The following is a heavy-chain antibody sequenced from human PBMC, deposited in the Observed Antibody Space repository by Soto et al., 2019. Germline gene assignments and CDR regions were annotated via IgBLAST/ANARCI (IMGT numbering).Heavy chain of an antibody. CDR1: GFTFTSYG. V-gene: IGHV3-23*01. D-gene: IGHD3-9*01. Sequence: PGGSLRLSCTASGFTFTSYGMGWVRQAPGKGLQWVSTIRGDGGQTHYTDSVKGRFSISRDNSKNTVYLQMDSLRAEDTAMYFCAIDVGLDSDDFFAYWGQGTQVTVSS. J-gene: IGHJ4*02. CDR3: AIDVGLDSDDFFAY. CDR2: IRGDGGQT.